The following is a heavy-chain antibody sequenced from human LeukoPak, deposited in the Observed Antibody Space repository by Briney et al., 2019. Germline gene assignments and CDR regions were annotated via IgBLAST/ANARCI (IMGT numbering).Heavy chain of an antibody. J-gene: IGHJ5*02. Sequence: TSQTLSLTCAISGDSVSSNSAAWNWIRQSPSRGLEWLGRTYYRSKWYNDYAVSVKSRITINPDTSKNQFSLQLNSVTPEDTAVYYCARGRLSITIFGVVTNNWFDPWGRGTLVTVSS. V-gene: IGHV6-1*01. CDR2: TYYRSKWYN. CDR3: ARGRLSITIFGVVTNNWFDP. D-gene: IGHD3-3*01. CDR1: GDSVSSNSAA.